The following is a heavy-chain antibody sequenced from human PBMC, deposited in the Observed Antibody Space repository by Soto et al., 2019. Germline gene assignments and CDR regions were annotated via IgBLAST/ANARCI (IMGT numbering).Heavy chain of an antibody. D-gene: IGHD1-1*01. V-gene: IGHV4-30-4*01. CDR2: IYSSGRT. CDR1: GGSIDSDDYY. Sequence: PSETLSLTCTVSGGSIDSDDYYWTWIRQPPGKGLEWIGYIYSSGRTSYNPSLESRLTISIDTSKNQFSLHLNSVSAADTAVYFCARDRGNSPDFFAYWGQGNLVTDSS. CDR3: ARDRGNSPDFFAY. J-gene: IGHJ4*02.